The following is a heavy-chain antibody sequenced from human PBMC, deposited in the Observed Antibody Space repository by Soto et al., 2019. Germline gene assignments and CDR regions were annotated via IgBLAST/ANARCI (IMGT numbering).Heavy chain of an antibody. J-gene: IGHJ5*02. CDR1: GDSVSSNSAT. CDR3: ARGSPNWFDP. CDR2: TYYRSKWYD. V-gene: IGHV6-1*01. Sequence: QTLSLTCAISGDSVSSNSATWNWIRQSPSRGLEWLGRTYYRSKWYDDYAVSVKSRIIVNPDTSKNRFSLQLSSVTPEDTAVYYCARGSPNWFDPWGQGTLVTVSS.